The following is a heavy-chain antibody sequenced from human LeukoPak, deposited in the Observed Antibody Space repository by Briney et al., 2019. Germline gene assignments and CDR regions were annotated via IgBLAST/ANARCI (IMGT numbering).Heavy chain of an antibody. CDR2: ISGSGGST. J-gene: IGHJ4*02. CDR3: ARDHDSSGYYYGSGDY. D-gene: IGHD3-22*01. CDR1: GFTFSSYA. V-gene: IGHV3-23*01. Sequence: GGSLRLSCAASGFTFSSYAMSWVRQAPGKGLEWVSAISGSGGSTYYADSVRGRFTISRDNSKNTLYLQMNSLRAEDTAVYYCARDHDSSGYYYGSGDYWGQGTLVTVSS.